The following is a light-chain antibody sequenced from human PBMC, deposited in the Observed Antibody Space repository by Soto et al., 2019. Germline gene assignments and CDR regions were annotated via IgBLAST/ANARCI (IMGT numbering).Light chain of an antibody. J-gene: IGKJ3*01. CDR2: AAS. V-gene: IGKV1-27*01. Sequence: DIQMTQSPSSLSASVGDRVTITCRAGHDIGNSLAWYQQKPGQVPKLVIFAASTLQSGDPSRFSGSGSGTDFTLTINSLQPEDVATYYCQKYNGSPPLFTFGPGTKVDIK. CDR3: QKYNGSPPLFT. CDR1: HDIGNS.